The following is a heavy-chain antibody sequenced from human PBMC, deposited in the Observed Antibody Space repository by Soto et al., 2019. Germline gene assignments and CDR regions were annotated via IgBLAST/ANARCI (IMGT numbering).Heavy chain of an antibody. V-gene: IGHV3-23*01. Sequence: GGSLRLSCAASGFTFSLYSMNWFRQAPGKGLEWVSAISGSGGSTYYADSVKGRFTISRDNSKNTLYLQMNSLRAEDTAVYYCAKDKERGYPVVFDYWGQGTLVTVSS. CDR3: AKDKERGYPVVFDY. J-gene: IGHJ4*02. CDR1: GFTFSLYS. CDR2: ISGSGGST. D-gene: IGHD6-13*01.